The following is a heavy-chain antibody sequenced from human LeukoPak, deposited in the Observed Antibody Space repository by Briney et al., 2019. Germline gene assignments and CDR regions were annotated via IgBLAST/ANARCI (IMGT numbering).Heavy chain of an antibody. CDR1: GYTFNTYA. J-gene: IGHJ4*02. Sequence: GASVKVSCKASGYTFNTYAITWVRQAPGQGLEGMGWISASNGNANYAQKLQGRLTMTTDTSTSTAYMELRSLRSDDTAVYYCARTGPVGRYWGQGTLVTVSS. CDR3: ARTGPVGRY. D-gene: IGHD3-10*01. V-gene: IGHV1-18*01. CDR2: ISASNGNA.